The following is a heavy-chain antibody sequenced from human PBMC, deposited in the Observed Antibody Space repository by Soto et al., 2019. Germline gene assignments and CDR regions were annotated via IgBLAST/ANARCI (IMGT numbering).Heavy chain of an antibody. J-gene: IGHJ4*02. Sequence: QPGGPLRLPFSASGFALSSYWMDWVRQAPGKGLEWVANINQDGSEKHYVDSVKGRFTISRDNAKNSLYLQMSSLTAEDSALYYCSPSLDYWGQGNLVTVS. CDR3: SPSLDY. CDR1: GFALSSYW. CDR2: INQDGSEK. V-gene: IGHV3-7*01.